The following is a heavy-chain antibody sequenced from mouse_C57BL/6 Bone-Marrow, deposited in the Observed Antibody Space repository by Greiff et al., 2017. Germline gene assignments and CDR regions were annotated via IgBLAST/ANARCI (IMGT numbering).Heavy chain of an antibody. CDR1: GYTFTSYG. CDR3: ARLGVRRYYFDY. Sequence: QVQLQQSGAELARPGASVKLSCKASGYTFTSYGISWVKQRTGQGLEWIGEIYPRSGNTYYNEKFKGKATLTADKSSSPAYMELRSLTSEDSAVYFCARLGVRRYYFDYWGQGTTLTVSS. V-gene: IGHV1-81*01. D-gene: IGHD1-2*01. CDR2: IYPRSGNT. J-gene: IGHJ2*01.